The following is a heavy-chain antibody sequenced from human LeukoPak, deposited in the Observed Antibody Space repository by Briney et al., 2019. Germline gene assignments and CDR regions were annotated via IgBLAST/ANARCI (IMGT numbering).Heavy chain of an antibody. Sequence: PSETLSLTCTVSGGSISSGDYYWSWIRQPPGKGLEWIGYIYYSGSTYYNPSLKSRVTISVDTSKNQYSLKLSSVTAADTAVYYCARGDRPSWYFDLWGRGTLVTVSS. CDR2: IYYSGST. J-gene: IGHJ2*01. CDR3: ARGDRPSWYFDL. V-gene: IGHV4-30-4*01. CDR1: GGSISSGDYY.